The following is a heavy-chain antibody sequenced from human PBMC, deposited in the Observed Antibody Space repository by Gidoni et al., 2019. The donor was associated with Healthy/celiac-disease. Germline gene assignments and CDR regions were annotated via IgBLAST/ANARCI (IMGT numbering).Heavy chain of an antibody. D-gene: IGHD3-10*01. CDR3: AAENYGSGSNDAFDI. CDR1: GSTFTSSA. Sequence: MQLVQSGPEVKKPGTSVKVSCKASGSTFTSSAVQWVRQARGQRLEWIGWIVVGSGNTNYAQKFQERVTITRVMSTSTAYMELSSLRSEDTAVYYCAAENYGSGSNDAFDIWGQGTMVTVSS. V-gene: IGHV1-58*01. CDR2: IVVGSGNT. J-gene: IGHJ3*02.